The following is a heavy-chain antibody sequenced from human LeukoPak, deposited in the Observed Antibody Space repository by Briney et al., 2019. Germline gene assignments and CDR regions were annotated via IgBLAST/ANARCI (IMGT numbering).Heavy chain of an antibody. CDR1: GFTVSSNY. D-gene: IGHD3-22*01. CDR2: ISGSGGST. J-gene: IGHJ4*02. Sequence: GGSLRLSCAASGFTVSSNYMSWVRQAPGKGLEWVSAISGSGGSTYYADSVKGRFTISRDNSKNTLYLQMNSLRAEDTAVYYCAKDSYYDSSGYYYSWGQGTLVTVSS. CDR3: AKDSYYDSSGYYYS. V-gene: IGHV3-23*01.